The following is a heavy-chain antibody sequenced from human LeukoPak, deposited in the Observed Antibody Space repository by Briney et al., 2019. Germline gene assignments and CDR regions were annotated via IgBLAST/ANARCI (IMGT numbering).Heavy chain of an antibody. V-gene: IGHV3-23*01. D-gene: IGHD3-10*01. CDR3: AKGTGERITMVRGVIF. CDR2: ISGSGGST. Sequence: GGSLRLSCAASGFTFSSYAMSWVRQAPGKGLEWVSAISGSGGSTYYEDSVKGRFTISRDNSKNTLYLQMNSLRAEDTAVYYCAKGTGERITMVRGVIFWGQGTLVTVSS. J-gene: IGHJ4*02. CDR1: GFTFSSYA.